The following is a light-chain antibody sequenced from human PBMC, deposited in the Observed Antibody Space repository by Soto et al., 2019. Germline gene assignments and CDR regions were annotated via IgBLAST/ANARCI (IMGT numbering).Light chain of an antibody. CDR2: DVS. V-gene: IGLV2-14*01. Sequence: QSALTQPASVSWSTGQSITISCTGTSSDVGGYNYVSWYQQHPGKAPKLMIYDVSNRPSGVSNRFSGSKSGNTASLTISGLQAEDEADYYCSSYTSSSTYYVFGTGTKVTVL. CDR1: SSDVGGYNY. CDR3: SSYTSSSTYYV. J-gene: IGLJ1*01.